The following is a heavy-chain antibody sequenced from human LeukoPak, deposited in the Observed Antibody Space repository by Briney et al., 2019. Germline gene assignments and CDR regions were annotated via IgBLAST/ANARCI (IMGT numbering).Heavy chain of an antibody. J-gene: IGHJ6*03. CDR2: IYPGDSDT. CDR1: GYSFTSYW. V-gene: IGHV5-51*01. CDR3: ARGGYSSLDYYYYMDV. D-gene: IGHD5-18*01. Sequence: GESLKISCKGSGYSFTSYWIGWVRQMPGKGLEWMGIIYPGDSDTRYSPYFQGQVTISADKSISTAYLQWMNLKASDTAMYYCARGGYSSLDYYYYMDVWGKGTTVTVSS.